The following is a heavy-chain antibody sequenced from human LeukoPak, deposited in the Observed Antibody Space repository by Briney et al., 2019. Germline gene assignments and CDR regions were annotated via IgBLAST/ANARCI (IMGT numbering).Heavy chain of an antibody. D-gene: IGHD6-19*01. J-gene: IGHJ4*02. CDR2: ISYDGSNK. CDR1: GFTFSSNG. V-gene: IGHV3-30*18. CDR3: AKGSGWYFDY. Sequence: GGSLRLSCAASGFTFSSNGMHWVRQAPGKGLEWVAVISYDGSNKYYADSVKGRFTISRDNSKNTLYLQMNSLRAEDTAVYYCAKGSGWYFDYWGQGTLVTVSS.